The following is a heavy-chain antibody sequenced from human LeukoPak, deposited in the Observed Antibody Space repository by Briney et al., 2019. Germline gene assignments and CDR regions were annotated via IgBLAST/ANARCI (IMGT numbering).Heavy chain of an antibody. D-gene: IGHD6-19*01. CDR3: ARVGSSGWHYFDY. CDR2: IYYSGST. J-gene: IGHJ4*02. CDR1: GGSISSYY. Sequence: SETLSLTCTVSGGSISSYYWSWIRQPPGKGLEWIGYIYYSGSTNYNPSLKSRVTISVDTSKNQFSLKLSSVTAADTAVYYCARVGSSGWHYFDYWGQGTLVTVSS. V-gene: IGHV4-59*01.